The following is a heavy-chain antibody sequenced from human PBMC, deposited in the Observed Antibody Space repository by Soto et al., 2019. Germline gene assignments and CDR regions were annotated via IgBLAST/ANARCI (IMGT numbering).Heavy chain of an antibody. CDR1: GDTFTSYY. D-gene: IGHD2-15*01. CDR2: INPSGGT. Sequence: QVQLVQSGAEVKKPGASVKISCKASGDTFTSYYMHWVRQAPGQGLEWMGIINPSGGTSYEQKFQGRVTMPRDTSTSTVYRELSSLRSEDTAVYYCARVYCSGGSCYGIDSGGQGTLVTVSS. J-gene: IGHJ4*02. CDR3: ARVYCSGGSCYGIDS. V-gene: IGHV1-46*01.